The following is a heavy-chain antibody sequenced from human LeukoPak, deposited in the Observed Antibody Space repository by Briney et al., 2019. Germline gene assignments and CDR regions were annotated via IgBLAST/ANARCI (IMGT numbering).Heavy chain of an antibody. J-gene: IGHJ4*02. CDR3: ARGVIAAAGNDY. CDR1: GFTFSSYS. CDR2: ISSSSSYI. V-gene: IGHV3-21*01. D-gene: IGHD6-13*01. Sequence: GGSLRLSCAASGFTFSSYSMNWVRQAPGKGLEWVSSISSSSSYIYYADSVKGRFTISRDNAKNSLYLQMNSLRAEDTAVYYCARGVIAAAGNDYWGQGTLVTVSS.